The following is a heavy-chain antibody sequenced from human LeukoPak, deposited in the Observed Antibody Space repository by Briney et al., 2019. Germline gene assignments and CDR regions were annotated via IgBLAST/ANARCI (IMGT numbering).Heavy chain of an antibody. J-gene: IGHJ4*02. CDR3: ARRRIRGEDDY. Sequence: GESLKISCKHSGFSFSSYYISWVRQMPRKGLEWMGKIDPSDSYTNYSPSFQGHVTISADKSITTAYLQWSSLKASDTAMYYCARRRIRGEDDYWGQGTLVTVSS. CDR1: GFSFSSYY. CDR2: IDPSDSYT. D-gene: IGHD3-10*01. V-gene: IGHV5-10-1*01.